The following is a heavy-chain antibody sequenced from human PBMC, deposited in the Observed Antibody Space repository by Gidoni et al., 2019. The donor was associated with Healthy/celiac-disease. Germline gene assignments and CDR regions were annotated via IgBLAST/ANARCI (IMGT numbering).Heavy chain of an antibody. CDR1: GFTFDDSA. Sequence: EVQLVESGGGLVQPGRSLRLSCAASGFTFDDSAMHWVRQAPGKGLGWVSGISWNSGSIGYADSVKGRFTISRDNAKNSLYLQMNSLRAEDTALYYCAKGGRGSWYEGPHXXXFDP. CDR3: AKGGRGSWYEGPHXXXFDP. D-gene: IGHD6-13*01. J-gene: IGHJ5*02. V-gene: IGHV3-9*01. CDR2: ISWNSGSI.